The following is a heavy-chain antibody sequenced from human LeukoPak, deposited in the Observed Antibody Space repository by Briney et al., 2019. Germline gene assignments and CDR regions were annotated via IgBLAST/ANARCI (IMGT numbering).Heavy chain of an antibody. CDR2: INHSGST. CDR1: GGSFSGYY. J-gene: IGHJ4*02. V-gene: IGHV4-34*01. Sequence: SETLSLTCAVYGGSFSGYYWSWIRQPPGKGLEWIGEINHSGSTNYNPSLKSRVTISVDTSKNQFSLKLSSVAAADTAVYYCARVDLYDFQFDYWGQGTLVTVSS. CDR3: ARVDLYDFQFDY. D-gene: IGHD5/OR15-5a*01.